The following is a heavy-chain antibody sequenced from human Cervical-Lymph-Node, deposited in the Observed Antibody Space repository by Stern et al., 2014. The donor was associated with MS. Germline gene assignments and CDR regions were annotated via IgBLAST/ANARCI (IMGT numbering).Heavy chain of an antibody. CDR3: ARGTSGTVTNMAFDY. D-gene: IGHD4-17*01. V-gene: IGHV1-69*01. Sequence: VQLVESGAEVKKPGSSVKVSCKASGGTFSSYAISWVRQAPGQGLEWMGGIIPIFGTANYAQKFQGRVTITADEYTSTAYMELSSLRSEDTAVYYCARGTSGTVTNMAFDYWGQGTLVTVSS. CDR2: IIPIFGTA. CDR1: GGTFSSYA. J-gene: IGHJ4*02.